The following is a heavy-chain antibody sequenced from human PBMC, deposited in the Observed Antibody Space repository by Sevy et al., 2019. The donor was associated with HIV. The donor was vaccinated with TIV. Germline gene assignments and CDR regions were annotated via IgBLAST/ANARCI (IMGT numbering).Heavy chain of an antibody. D-gene: IGHD3-22*01. Sequence: ASVKVSCKASGYAFTNYGISWVRQAPGQGLEWMGWISAYNGNTNYALKLQGRVSMTTDTSTSAAYMELRSLRSADTAVYYCSRSHDSTGYYSEYYYYYGMDVWGQGTTVTVSS. CDR2: ISAYNGNT. J-gene: IGHJ6*02. V-gene: IGHV1-18*01. CDR3: SRSHDSTGYYSEYYYYYGMDV. CDR1: GYAFTNYG.